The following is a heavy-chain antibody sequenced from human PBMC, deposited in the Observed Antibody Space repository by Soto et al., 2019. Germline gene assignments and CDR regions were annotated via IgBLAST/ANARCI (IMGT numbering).Heavy chain of an antibody. J-gene: IGHJ3*02. Sequence: EVQLLESGGGLVQPGGSLRLSCAASGFTFSSYAMSWVRQAPGKGLEWVSAISGSGGSTYYADSVKGRFTISRDNSKNTLYLQMNSLRAEDTAVYYCAIARGGYYYDSSGYYYEPDAFDIWGQGTMVTVSS. V-gene: IGHV3-23*01. D-gene: IGHD3-22*01. CDR3: AIARGGYYYDSSGYYYEPDAFDI. CDR1: GFTFSSYA. CDR2: ISGSGGST.